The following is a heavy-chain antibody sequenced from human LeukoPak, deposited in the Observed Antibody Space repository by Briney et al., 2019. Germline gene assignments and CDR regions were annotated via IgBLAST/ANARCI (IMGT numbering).Heavy chain of an antibody. J-gene: IGHJ4*02. Sequence: GGSLRLSCAASGFTFSSYSMNWFRQPPGKGLEWVSSISSSGSYIYYADSVKGRFSISRDSAKNSLYLQMNSLRAEDTAVYYCARGPQFCSGGSCYGYYFDYWGQGTLVTVSS. CDR2: ISSSGSYI. CDR3: ARGPQFCSGGSCYGYYFDY. V-gene: IGHV3-21*01. CDR1: GFTFSSYS. D-gene: IGHD2-15*01.